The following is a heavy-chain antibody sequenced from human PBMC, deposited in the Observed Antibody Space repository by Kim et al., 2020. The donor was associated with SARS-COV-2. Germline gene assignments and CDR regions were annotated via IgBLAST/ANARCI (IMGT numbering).Heavy chain of an antibody. CDR3: ARHSRELLLGY. V-gene: IGHV4-39*01. J-gene: IGHJ4*02. D-gene: IGHD1-26*01. Sequence: TYYNPSLTSRVTISVDTSKNQFSLKLNSVTAADTAVYYCARHSRELLLGYWGQGTLVTVSS. CDR2: T.